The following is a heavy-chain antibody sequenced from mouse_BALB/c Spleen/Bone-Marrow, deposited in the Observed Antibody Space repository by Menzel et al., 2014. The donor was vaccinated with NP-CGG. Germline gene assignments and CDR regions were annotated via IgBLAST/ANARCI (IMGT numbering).Heavy chain of an antibody. CDR3: ARRVPCHFDD. J-gene: IGHJ2*01. Sequence: QVQLQQSAAELARPGASVKMSCKASGYTLISYTMHWVRQRPGQGLEWIGYINPNSGYTEYNQKFKDKTTLTADTSSNPACLLLSSLTSEDSAVYYCARRVPCHFDDWGPGTTLTVSS. CDR2: INPNSGYT. CDR1: GYTLISYT. V-gene: IGHV1-4*02. D-gene: IGHD5-1*01.